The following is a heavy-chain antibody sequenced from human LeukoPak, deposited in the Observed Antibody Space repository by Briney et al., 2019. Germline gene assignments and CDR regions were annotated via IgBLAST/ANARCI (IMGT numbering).Heavy chain of an antibody. V-gene: IGHV3-23*01. J-gene: IGHJ4*02. D-gene: IGHD6-19*01. CDR2: ISRNGYTT. Sequence: GGSLRLSCVASGFTLSRYAMGWVRQGPGKGLGWVSTISRNGYTTDYTESVKGRFTISRDNSKNTLFLQMNSLRAADTALYFCAPLAVAGRGFVYWGQGTLVTVSS. CDR3: APLAVAGRGFVY. CDR1: GFTLSRYA.